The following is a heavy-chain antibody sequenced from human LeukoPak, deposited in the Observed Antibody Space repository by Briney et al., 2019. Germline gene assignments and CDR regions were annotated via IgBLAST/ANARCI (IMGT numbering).Heavy chain of an antibody. D-gene: IGHD6-13*01. CDR2: IYYSEST. CDR1: GGSISGYY. V-gene: IGHV4-59*01. J-gene: IGHJ6*02. Sequence: SETLSLTCTVSGGSISGYYWSWIRQPPGKGLEWIGYIYYSESTNYNPSLKSRVTISVDTSKNQFSLKLSSVTAADTAVYYCARVGGNSSSWLEPSYYYYYGMDVWGRGTTVTVSS. CDR3: ARVGGNSSSWLEPSYYYYYGMDV.